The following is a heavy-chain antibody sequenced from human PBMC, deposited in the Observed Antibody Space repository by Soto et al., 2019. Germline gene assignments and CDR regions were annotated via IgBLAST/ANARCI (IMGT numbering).Heavy chain of an antibody. CDR3: ARAHPLRYFDWLLSWFDP. CDR2: IYYSGST. J-gene: IGHJ5*02. D-gene: IGHD3-9*01. CDR1: GGSISSGGYY. V-gene: IGHV4-31*03. Sequence: LSLTCTVSGGSISSGGYYWSWIRQHPGKGLEWIGYIYYSGSTYYNPSLKSRVTISVDTSKNQFSLKLSSVTAADTAVYYCARAHPLRYFDWLLSWFDPWGQGTLVTVSS.